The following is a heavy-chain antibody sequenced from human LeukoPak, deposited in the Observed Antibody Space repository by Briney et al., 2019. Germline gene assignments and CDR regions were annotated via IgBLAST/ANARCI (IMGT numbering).Heavy chain of an antibody. J-gene: IGHJ6*02. CDR2: ISSSSSYI. V-gene: IGHV3-21*01. D-gene: IGHD5/OR15-5a*01. Sequence: GGSLRLSCAASGFTFSSYSMNWVRQALGKGLEWVSSISSSSSYIYYADSVKGRFTISRDNARNSLYLQMNSLRAEDTAVYYCARSRSVSNYKGMDVWGQGTTVTVSS. CDR1: GFTFSSYS. CDR3: ARSRSVSNYKGMDV.